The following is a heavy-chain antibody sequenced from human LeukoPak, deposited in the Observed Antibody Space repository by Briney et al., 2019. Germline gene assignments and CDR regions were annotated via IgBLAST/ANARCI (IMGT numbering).Heavy chain of an antibody. J-gene: IGHJ4*02. D-gene: IGHD6-19*01. CDR2: ISSSSSYI. V-gene: IGHV3-21*01. Sequence: GGSLRLSCAASGFTFSSYSMNWVRQAPGKGLEWVSSISSSSSYIYYADSVKGRFTISRDNAKNSLYLQMNSLRAEDTAVYYCARAGAVAGTIDYWGQGTLVTVSS. CDR1: GFTFSSYS. CDR3: ARAGAVAGTIDY.